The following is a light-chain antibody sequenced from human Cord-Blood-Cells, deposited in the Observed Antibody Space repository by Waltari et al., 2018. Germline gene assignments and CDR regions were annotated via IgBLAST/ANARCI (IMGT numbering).Light chain of an antibody. CDR3: CSDAGSSTVV. CDR2: EGS. J-gene: IGLJ2*01. Sequence: QSALTQPASVSGSPGQSSTIPCTGTSSDVGSYNLVSWYQPHPGKAPKLRSYEGSKRPSGVSNRFSGAKSGNTASLTISGLQAEDEADYYCCSDAGSSTVVFGGGTKLTVL. V-gene: IGLV2-23*01. CDR1: SSDVGSYNL.